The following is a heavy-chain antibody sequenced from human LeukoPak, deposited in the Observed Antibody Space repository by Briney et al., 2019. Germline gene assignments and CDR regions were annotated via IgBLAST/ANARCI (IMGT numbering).Heavy chain of an antibody. CDR3: ARVRYRLAETYIDY. D-gene: IGHD3-16*01. Sequence: HRASVKVSCKASGYTFTGYYMHWVRQAPGQGLEWMGWINPNSGGTNYAQKFQGRVTTTRDTSISTAYMELSRLSSGDTAVYYCARVRYRLAETYIDYWGQGTLVTVSS. V-gene: IGHV1-2*02. CDR1: GYTFTGYY. J-gene: IGHJ4*02. CDR2: INPNSGGT.